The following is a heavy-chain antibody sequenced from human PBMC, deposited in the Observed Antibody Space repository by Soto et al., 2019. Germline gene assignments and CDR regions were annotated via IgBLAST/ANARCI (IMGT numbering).Heavy chain of an antibody. D-gene: IGHD1-26*01. J-gene: IGHJ3*02. V-gene: IGHV1-69*04. CDR2: IIPILGIA. CDR1: GGTFSSYT. CDR3: ARDISPPSGELLRSWTNAFDI. Sequence: SVKVSCKASGGTFSSYTISWVRQAPGQGLEWMGRIIPILGIANYAQKFQGRVTITADKSTSTAYMELSSLRSEDTAVYYCARDISPPSGELLRSWTNAFDIWGQGTMVTVS.